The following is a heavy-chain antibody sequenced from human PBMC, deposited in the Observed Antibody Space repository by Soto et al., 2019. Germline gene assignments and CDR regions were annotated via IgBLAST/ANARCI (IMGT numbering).Heavy chain of an antibody. CDR2: ITGSGSRT. V-gene: IGHV3-23*01. CDR3: ARGLSSGLDY. D-gene: IGHD3-22*01. J-gene: IGHJ4*02. Sequence: WGSLRLSCAASGYTFIRYTITFFRQAPGKGLEWVSSITGSGSRTYYADSVKGRFTISRGNSRNTPYLQMNSLRAEDTAVYYCARGLSSGLDYWGQGALVTVSS. CDR1: GYTFIRYT.